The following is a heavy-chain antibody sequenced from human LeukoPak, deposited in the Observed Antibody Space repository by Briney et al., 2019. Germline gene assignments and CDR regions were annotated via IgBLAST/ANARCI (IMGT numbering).Heavy chain of an antibody. V-gene: IGHV1-18*01. CDR1: GYIFTSYG. CDR2: VSPYNGIT. D-gene: IGHD4-17*01. Sequence: ASVKVSCKASGYIFTSYGFSGGLQAPGQGLQWMGWVSPYNGITNYEQKFKVRVTMTTDTSTSTAYMELRSLSSDDTAVYYCAREATVTMDYWGQGTLVTVSS. J-gene: IGHJ4*02. CDR3: AREATVTMDY.